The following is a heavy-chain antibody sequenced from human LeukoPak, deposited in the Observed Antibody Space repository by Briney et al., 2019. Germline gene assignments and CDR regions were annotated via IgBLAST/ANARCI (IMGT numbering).Heavy chain of an antibody. Sequence: SETLSLTCTVSGGSISSHYWSWIRQPPGKGLEWIGYIYYSGSTNYNPSLKSRVTISVDTSKNQFSLKLSSVTAADTAVYYCARDTGYSSGWYYYCYGMDVWGQGTTVTVSS. CDR1: GGSISSHY. CDR2: IYYSGST. J-gene: IGHJ6*02. V-gene: IGHV4-59*11. D-gene: IGHD6-19*01. CDR3: ARDTGYSSGWYYYCYGMDV.